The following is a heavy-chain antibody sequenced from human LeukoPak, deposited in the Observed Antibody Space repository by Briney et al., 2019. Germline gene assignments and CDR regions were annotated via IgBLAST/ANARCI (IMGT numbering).Heavy chain of an antibody. CDR1: GFIFTNYA. Sequence: GGSLRLSCAASGFIFTNYAMSWVRQAPGKGLEWVSAISVSGGGTYYADSVKGRFTISRDNAKNSLYLQMNSLRAEDTAVYYCARDEPPAALRGAFDIWGQGTMVTVSS. CDR3: ARDEPPAALRGAFDI. CDR2: ISVSGGGT. J-gene: IGHJ3*02. D-gene: IGHD2-2*01. V-gene: IGHV3-23*01.